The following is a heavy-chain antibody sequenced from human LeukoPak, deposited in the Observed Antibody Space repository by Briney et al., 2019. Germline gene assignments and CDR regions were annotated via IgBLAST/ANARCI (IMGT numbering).Heavy chain of an antibody. CDR2: INREASEK. V-gene: IGHV3-7*01. D-gene: IGHD6-13*01. CDR1: GFTFSRFW. Sequence: GGSLRLSCAASGFTFSRFWMTWVRQAPGKGLEWVANINREASEKYYVVSVEGRFTVSRDNAKNSLYLQMNSLRAEDTAVYYCARDLAAARRTDFWGQGTLVTVSS. J-gene: IGHJ4*02. CDR3: ARDLAAARRTDF.